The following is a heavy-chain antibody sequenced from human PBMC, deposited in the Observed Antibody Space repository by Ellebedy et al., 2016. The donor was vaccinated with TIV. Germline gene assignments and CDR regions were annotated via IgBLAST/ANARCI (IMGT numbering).Heavy chain of an antibody. J-gene: IGHJ6*02. CDR1: GFTVTSDY. CDR3: ARGGFMHGLDV. V-gene: IGHV3-53*01. Sequence: GESLKISXAASGFTVTSDYMNWVRQAPGKGPEWVSFIYSDGSTFYADSVRGRFTISRDNSKNTLDLQMSSLRAEDTAVYYCARGGFMHGLDVWGQGTTVTVSS. CDR2: IYSDGST. D-gene: IGHD2-8*01.